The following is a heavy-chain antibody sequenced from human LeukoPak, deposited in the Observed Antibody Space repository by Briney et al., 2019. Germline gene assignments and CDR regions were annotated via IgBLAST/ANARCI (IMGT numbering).Heavy chain of an antibody. CDR3: ARAPYAYSADWHFPW. V-gene: IGHV4-59*01. D-gene: IGHD3-16*01. J-gene: IGHJ4*02. Sequence: PSETLSLTCTVSGGSISSYYWGWIRQPPGKGLEWIGYIYHTGSSNYNPSLMSRVTISVDTSKNQFSLNLSSVTAADTAVYYCARAPYAYSADWHFPWWGQGTLVTVSS. CDR1: GGSISSYY. CDR2: IYHTGSS.